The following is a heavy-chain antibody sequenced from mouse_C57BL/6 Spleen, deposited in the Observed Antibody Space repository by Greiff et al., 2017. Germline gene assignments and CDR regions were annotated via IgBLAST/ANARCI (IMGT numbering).Heavy chain of an antibody. J-gene: IGHJ2*01. V-gene: IGHV1-69*01. Sequence: VQLQQPGAELVMPGASVKLSWKASGYTFTSYWMHWVKQRPGQGLEWIGEIDPSDSYTNYNQKFKGKSTLTVDKSTSTAYMQLSSLTSEDSAVYYCARGGGDLDYWGQGTTLTVSS. D-gene: IGHD3-3*01. CDR3: ARGGGDLDY. CDR2: IDPSDSYT. CDR1: GYTFTSYW.